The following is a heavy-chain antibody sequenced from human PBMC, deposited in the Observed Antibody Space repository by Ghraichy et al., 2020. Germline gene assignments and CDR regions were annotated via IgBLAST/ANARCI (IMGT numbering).Heavy chain of an antibody. CDR2: IWYDGSNE. CDR1: GFTFSSYG. J-gene: IGHJ6*02. Sequence: GGSLRLSCAASGFTFSSYGMHWVRQAPGKGLEWVALIWYDGSNEYYVDSVRGRFTISRDNSKNTLYLQMNNLRAEDTAVYYCVRAEIAASATVYYYYGMDVWGQGTTVTVSS. V-gene: IGHV3-33*01. D-gene: IGHD6-13*01. CDR3: VRAEIAASATVYYYYGMDV.